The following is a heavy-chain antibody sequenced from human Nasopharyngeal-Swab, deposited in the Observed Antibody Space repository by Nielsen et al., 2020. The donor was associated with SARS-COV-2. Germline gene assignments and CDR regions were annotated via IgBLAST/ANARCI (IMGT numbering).Heavy chain of an antibody. Sequence: WVRQAPGQGLEWTGWISAYNGNTNYAQKLQGRVTMTTDTSTSTAYMELRSLRSDDTAVYYCARGIAAAKHYYYYMDVWGKGTTVTVSS. V-gene: IGHV1-18*01. J-gene: IGHJ6*03. CDR2: ISAYNGNT. CDR3: ARGIAAAKHYYYYMDV. D-gene: IGHD6-13*01.